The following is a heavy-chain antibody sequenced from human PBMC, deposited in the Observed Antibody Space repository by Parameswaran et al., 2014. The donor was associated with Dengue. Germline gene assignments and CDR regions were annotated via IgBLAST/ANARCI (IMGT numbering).Heavy chain of an antibody. Sequence: WIRQPPGKGPEWVAVISYDGSNKYYADSVKGRFTISRDNSKNTLYLQMNSLRAEDTAVYYCARVNPVAWLQYYYYGMDVWGQGTTVTVSS. J-gene: IGHJ6*02. D-gene: IGHD5-24*01. V-gene: IGHV3-30-3*01. CDR3: ARVNPVAWLQYYYYGMDV. CDR2: ISYDGSNK.